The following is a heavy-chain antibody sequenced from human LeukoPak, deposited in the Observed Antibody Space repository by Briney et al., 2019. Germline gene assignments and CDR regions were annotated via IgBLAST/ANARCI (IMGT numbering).Heavy chain of an antibody. J-gene: IGHJ4*02. CDR2: ISAYNGNT. V-gene: IGHV1-18*01. D-gene: IGHD3-22*01. Sequence: ASVKVSCKASGYTFTSYGISWVRQAPGQGLEWMGWISAYNGNTNYAQKLQGRVTMTTDTSTSKAYMELRSLRSDDTAVYYCATSNYDSSGYYPPTLDYWGQGTLVTVSS. CDR1: GYTFTSYG. CDR3: ATSNYDSSGYYPPTLDY.